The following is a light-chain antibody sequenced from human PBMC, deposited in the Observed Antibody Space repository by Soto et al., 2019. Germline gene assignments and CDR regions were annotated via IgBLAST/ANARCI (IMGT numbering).Light chain of an antibody. V-gene: IGKV4-1*01. J-gene: IGKJ3*01. CDR3: QQYYNIPFT. Sequence: DIVMTQSPDSLTVSLGERATINCKSSQSVLYSSNNQNYLAWYQQKPGQPPKLLIYWASTRESGVPDRFSGSGSGTEFTLTISSLQAEDVAVYYCQQYYNIPFTFGPGTKVDIK. CDR1: QSVLYSSNNQNY. CDR2: WAS.